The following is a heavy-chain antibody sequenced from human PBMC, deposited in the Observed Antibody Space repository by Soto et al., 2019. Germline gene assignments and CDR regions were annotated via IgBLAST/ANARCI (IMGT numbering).Heavy chain of an antibody. D-gene: IGHD1-20*01. CDR1: GFTFYRYA. Sequence: EVQLLESGGGLVQPGGSLRLSCAASGFTFYRYAMSWVRQAPVKGLEWVSTIGSVGGDTYYADSVKGRFTISRDDSKNTLLLQMNSLRAEDTAVYYCVKDRMAYNSVWDPFDIWGQGTMVTVSS. CDR2: IGSVGGDT. J-gene: IGHJ3*02. V-gene: IGHV3-23*01. CDR3: VKDRMAYNSVWDPFDI.